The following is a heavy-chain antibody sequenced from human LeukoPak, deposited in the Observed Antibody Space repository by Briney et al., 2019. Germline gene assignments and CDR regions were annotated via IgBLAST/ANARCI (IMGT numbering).Heavy chain of an antibody. V-gene: IGHV3-66*01. D-gene: IGHD1-26*01. Sequence: PGGSLRLSCAVSGFTVSSNYMSWVRQAPGKGLEWVSIIYSDGSTYYPDSVEGRFTISRDNSKNMLYLQMNSLRAEDTALYYCTREAGATDSWGQGTLVTVSS. CDR3: TREAGATDS. CDR1: GFTVSSNY. J-gene: IGHJ4*02. CDR2: IYSDGST.